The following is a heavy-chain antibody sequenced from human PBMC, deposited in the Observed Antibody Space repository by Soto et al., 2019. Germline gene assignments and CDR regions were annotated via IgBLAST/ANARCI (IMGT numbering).Heavy chain of an antibody. Sequence: PSETLSLTCTVSCGSIGGDSWSWIRQSPGKGLDFIGYIYHSGSTNYNPSLKSRVTISMDTSKNQFSLRLSSVTAADTAVYYCARAGIVQVSYAMDVWGQGTTVTVSS. V-gene: IGHV4-59*01. CDR2: IYHSGST. CDR1: CGSIGGDS. D-gene: IGHD2-8*01. CDR3: ARAGIVQVSYAMDV. J-gene: IGHJ6*02.